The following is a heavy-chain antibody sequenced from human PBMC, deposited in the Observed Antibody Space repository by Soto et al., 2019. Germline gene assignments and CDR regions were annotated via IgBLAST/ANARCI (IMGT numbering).Heavy chain of an antibody. J-gene: IGHJ4*02. V-gene: IGHV3-23*01. CDR2: ISGSGGST. Sequence: EVQLLESGGGLVQPGGCLRLSCAASGFTFSSYAMSWVRQAPGKGLEWVSAISGSGGSTYYADSVKGRFTISRDNSKNTLYLQMNSLRAEDTAVYYWAKDIYDYVWWSYRYSDYWGQGTLVTVSS. D-gene: IGHD3-16*02. CDR1: GFTFSSYA. CDR3: AKDIYDYVWWSYRYSDY.